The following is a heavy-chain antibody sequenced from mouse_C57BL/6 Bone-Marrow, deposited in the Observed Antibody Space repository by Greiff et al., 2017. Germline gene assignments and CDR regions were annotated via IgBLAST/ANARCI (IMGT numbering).Heavy chain of an antibody. Sequence: SGPVLVKPGASVKMSCKASGYTFTDYYTNWVKQSHGKSLEWIGVINPYNGGTSYNQKFKGKATLTVDKSSSTAYMELNSLTSEDSAVYYCARSQFITTVVADAMDYWGQGTSVTVSS. D-gene: IGHD1-1*01. CDR3: ARSQFITTVVADAMDY. J-gene: IGHJ4*01. CDR2: INPYNGGT. CDR1: GYTFTDYY. V-gene: IGHV1-19*01.